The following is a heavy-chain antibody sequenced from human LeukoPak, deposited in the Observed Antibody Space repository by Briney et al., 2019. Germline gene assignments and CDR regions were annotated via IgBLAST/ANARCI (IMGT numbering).Heavy chain of an antibody. Sequence: ASVKVSCKASGGTFSSYAISWVRQAPGQGLEWMGGIIPIFGTANYAQKFQGRVTITADRSTSTAYMELSSLRSEDTAVYYCARGRIAVAGRIHLDYWGQGTLVTVSS. CDR2: IIPIFGTA. CDR1: GGTFSSYA. D-gene: IGHD6-19*01. CDR3: ARGRIAVAGRIHLDY. J-gene: IGHJ4*02. V-gene: IGHV1-69*06.